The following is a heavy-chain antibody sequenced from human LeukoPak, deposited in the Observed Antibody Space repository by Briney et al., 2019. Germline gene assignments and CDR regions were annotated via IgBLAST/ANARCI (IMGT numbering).Heavy chain of an antibody. V-gene: IGHV1-69*02. D-gene: IGHD2-15*01. CDR1: GGTFNSYT. CDR3: ARQYCSGGSCYHIPLAY. CDR2: IIPILGIA. J-gene: IGHJ4*02. Sequence: SVKVSCKASGGTFNSYTISWVRQAPGQGLEWMGRIIPILGIANYAQKFQGRVTITADKSTSTAYMELSSLRSEDTAVYYCARQYCSGGSCYHIPLAYWGQGTLVTVSS.